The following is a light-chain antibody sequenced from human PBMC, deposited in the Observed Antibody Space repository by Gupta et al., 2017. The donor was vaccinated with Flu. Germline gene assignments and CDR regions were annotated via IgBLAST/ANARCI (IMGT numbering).Light chain of an antibody. CDR2: QDT. J-gene: IGLJ3*02. CDR1: RLGGEY. V-gene: IGLV3-1*01. Sequence: TGSVNRLGGEYASWDQQRPGQSPVLVSYQDTKRPSGIPERFSGSSSGNTATLTISGTQAMDEADYYCQAWDNSHWVFGGGTKLTVL. CDR3: QAWDNSHWV.